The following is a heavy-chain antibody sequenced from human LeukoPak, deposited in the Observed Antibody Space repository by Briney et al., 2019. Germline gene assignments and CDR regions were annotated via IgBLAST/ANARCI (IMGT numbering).Heavy chain of an antibody. V-gene: IGHV4-59*12. CDR1: GGSISSYY. J-gene: IGHJ3*02. CDR3: ARDYHTIFGGHDAFDI. CDR2: IYYSGST. D-gene: IGHD3-3*01. Sequence: PSETLSLTCTVSGGSISSYYWSWIRQPPGKGLEWIGYIYYSGSTNYNPSLKSRVTISVDTSKNQFSLKLSSVTAADTAVYYCARDYHTIFGGHDAFDIWGQGTMVTVSS.